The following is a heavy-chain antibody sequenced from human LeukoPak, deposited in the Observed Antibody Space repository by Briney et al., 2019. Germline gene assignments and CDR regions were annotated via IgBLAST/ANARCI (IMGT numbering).Heavy chain of an antibody. CDR2: ISSSSSYI. CDR1: GFTFSSYS. D-gene: IGHD3-22*01. CDR3: ARDSLTLIVGRQRRGLDY. J-gene: IGHJ4*02. Sequence: GGSLRLSCAASGFTFSSYSMNWVRQAPGKGLEWVSSISSSSSYIYYADSVKGRFTISRDNAKNSLFLQMNSLRAEDTAIYYCARDSLTLIVGRQRRGLDYWGQGTLVTVSS. V-gene: IGHV3-21*01.